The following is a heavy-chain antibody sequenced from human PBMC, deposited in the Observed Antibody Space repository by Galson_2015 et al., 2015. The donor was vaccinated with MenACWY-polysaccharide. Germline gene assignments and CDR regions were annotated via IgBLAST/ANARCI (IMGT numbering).Heavy chain of an antibody. D-gene: IGHD3-3*01. J-gene: IGHJ6*01. Sequence: SLRLSCAASEFDFSTYWVHWVRQVPGKGPVWVSRINSDETSTSYADSVKGRFSISRDNAKSTLYLQMNSLRAEDTAVYYCARGHYDLWSGYRHYYFGLDVWGQGTTVTVSS. CDR3: ARGHYDLWSGYRHYYFGLDV. CDR2: INSDETST. CDR1: EFDFSTYW. V-gene: IGHV3-74*01.